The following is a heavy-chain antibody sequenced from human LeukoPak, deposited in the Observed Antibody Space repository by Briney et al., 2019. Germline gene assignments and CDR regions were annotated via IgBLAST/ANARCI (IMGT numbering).Heavy chain of an antibody. CDR2: ISSSGSTI. V-gene: IGHV3-11*01. CDR3: ARVSNYYGSGSLNGMDV. CDR1: GFTFSDYY. J-gene: IGHJ6*02. Sequence: GGSLRLSCAASGFTFSDYYMSWIRQAPGKGLEWVSYISSSGSTIYYADSVKGRFTISRDNAKNPLYLQMNSLRAEDTAVYYCARVSNYYGSGSLNGMDVWGQGTTVTVSS. D-gene: IGHD3-10*01.